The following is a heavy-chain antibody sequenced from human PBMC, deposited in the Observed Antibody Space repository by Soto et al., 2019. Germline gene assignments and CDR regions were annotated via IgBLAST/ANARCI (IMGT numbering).Heavy chain of an antibody. D-gene: IGHD4-17*01. CDR1: GFTFSGYT. Sequence: EVQLVESGGGLVKPGGSLRLSCAASGFTFSGYTVHWVRQAPGKGLEWVSSISSSSTYIYYADSVKGRFTISRDNAKKALCLHMNSLRAEGPAVYYCAAHYGDFGDCYFDLWGRGTLVTVSS. J-gene: IGHJ2*01. CDR2: ISSSSTYI. CDR3: AAHYGDFGDCYFDL. V-gene: IGHV3-21*01.